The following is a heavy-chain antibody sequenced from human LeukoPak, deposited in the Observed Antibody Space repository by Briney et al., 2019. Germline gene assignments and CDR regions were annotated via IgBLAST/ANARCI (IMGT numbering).Heavy chain of an antibody. V-gene: IGHV1-2*02. D-gene: IGHD3-10*01. CDR1: GYTFTGYY. CDR3: ARGLSYGSGSYYYYYYMDV. CDR2: INPNSGGT. J-gene: IGHJ6*03. Sequence: ASVKVSCKAAGYTFTGYYMHWVRQDPGQGLEWMGWINPNSGGTNYAQKFQGRVTMTRDTSISTAYMELSRLRSDDTAVYYCARGLSYGSGSYYYYYYMDVWGKGTTVTVSS.